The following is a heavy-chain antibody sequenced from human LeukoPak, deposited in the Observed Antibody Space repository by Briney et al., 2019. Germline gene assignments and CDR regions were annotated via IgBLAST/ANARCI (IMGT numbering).Heavy chain of an antibody. Sequence: PSETLSLTCTVSGGSISSRSYYWGWIRQPPGKGLEWIGKISDSGSTYYSPSLRSRVTISIDMSKNQFSLKLSSVTAADTAVYYCARHRTVAGLKSGYYFDYWGQGTLVTVSS. V-gene: IGHV4-39*01. CDR1: GGSISSRSYY. CDR2: ISDSGST. CDR3: ARHRTVAGLKSGYYFDY. J-gene: IGHJ4*02. D-gene: IGHD6-19*01.